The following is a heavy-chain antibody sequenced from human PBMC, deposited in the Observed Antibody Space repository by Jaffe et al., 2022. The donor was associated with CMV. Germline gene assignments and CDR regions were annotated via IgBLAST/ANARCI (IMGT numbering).Heavy chain of an antibody. V-gene: IGHV3-33*01. D-gene: IGHD5-18*01. CDR3: ARDRGRRYSYTDY. Sequence: QVQLVESGGGVVQPGRSLRLSCAASGFTFSSYGMHWVRQAPGKGLEWVAVIWYDGSNKYYADSVKGRFTISRDNSKNTLYLQMNSLRAEDTAVYYCARDRGRRYSYTDYWGQGTLVTVSS. J-gene: IGHJ4*02. CDR1: GFTFSSYG. CDR2: IWYDGSNK.